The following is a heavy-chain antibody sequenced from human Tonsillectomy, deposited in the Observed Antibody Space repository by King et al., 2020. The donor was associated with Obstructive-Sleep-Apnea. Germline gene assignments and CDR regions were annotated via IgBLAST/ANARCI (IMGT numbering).Heavy chain of an antibody. D-gene: IGHD3-10*01. J-gene: IGHJ4*02. V-gene: IGHV4-39*07. CDR2: IYYSGST. CDR1: GGSISSSSYY. CDR3: ARGEYYYGSGSFHY. Sequence: QLQESGPGLVKPSETLSLTCTVSGGSISSSSYYWGWIRQPPGKGLEWIGSIYYSGSTYYNPSLKSRVTISLDTSKNQFYLKLSSVTAADTAVYYCARGEYYYGSGSFHYWGQGTLVTVSS.